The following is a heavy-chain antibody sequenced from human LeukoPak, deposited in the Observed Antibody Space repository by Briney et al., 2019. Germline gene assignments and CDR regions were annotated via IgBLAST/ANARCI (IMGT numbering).Heavy chain of an antibody. CDR3: ARAVGSGSFQTYYYYMDV. CDR1: GGSISTYY. Sequence: SETLSLTCTVFGGSISTYYWSWIRQPPGKRLEWIGYIYYSGSTNHNPSLKSRVSISLDTSKNQFSLKLSSVTAADTAVYYCARAVGSGSFQTYYYYMDVWGKGTTVTISS. CDR2: IYYSGST. V-gene: IGHV4-59*01. D-gene: IGHD3-10*01. J-gene: IGHJ6*03.